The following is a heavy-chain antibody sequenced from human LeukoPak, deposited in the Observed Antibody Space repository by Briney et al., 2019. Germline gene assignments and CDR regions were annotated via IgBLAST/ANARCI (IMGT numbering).Heavy chain of an antibody. D-gene: IGHD3-22*01. CDR1: GLTFSRYA. CDR2: ISTSGGST. V-gene: IGHV3-23*01. CDR3: AKQAYDSPRTDFDY. J-gene: IGHJ4*02. Sequence: GGSLRLSCAASGLTFSRYAMSWVRQAPGKGLEWVSGISTSGGSTYYADSVKGRFTISRDNSKNTLHLQMNSLRAEDTAIYYCAKQAYDSPRTDFDYWGQGTLVTVSS.